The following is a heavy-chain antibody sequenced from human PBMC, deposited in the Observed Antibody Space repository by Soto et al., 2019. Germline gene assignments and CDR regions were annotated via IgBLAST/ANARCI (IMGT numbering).Heavy chain of an antibody. V-gene: IGHV3-23*01. Sequence: WWSLRLSCSASVFTFSSYAMSWFRQAPGKGLEWVSAISGSGGSTYYADSVKGRFTISRDNSKNTLYLQMNSLRAEDTAVYYCAKELGAVLPGYWGQGTLVTVS. CDR3: AKELGAVLPGY. D-gene: IGHD6-13*01. CDR2: ISGSGGST. J-gene: IGHJ4*02. CDR1: VFTFSSYA.